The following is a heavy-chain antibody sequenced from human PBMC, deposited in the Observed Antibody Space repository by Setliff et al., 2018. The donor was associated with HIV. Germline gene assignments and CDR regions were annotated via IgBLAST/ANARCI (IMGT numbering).Heavy chain of an antibody. V-gene: IGHV3-7*01. CDR1: GFTFSNYA. CDR2: IKQDGSEK. J-gene: IGHJ4*02. CDR3: ARRRGYFVQAG. Sequence: GGSLRLSCAASGFTFSNYAMTWVRQRPGKGLEWVANIKQDGSEKYYVDSVKGRFTISRDNSKNTLYLQMNSLRAEDTAVYYCARRRGYFVQAGWGQGTLVTVSS. D-gene: IGHD3-9*01.